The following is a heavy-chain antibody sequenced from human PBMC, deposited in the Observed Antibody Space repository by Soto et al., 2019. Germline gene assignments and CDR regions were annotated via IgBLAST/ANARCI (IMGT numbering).Heavy chain of an antibody. V-gene: IGHV1-18*01. CDR1: GYSFTTYG. Sequence: QVQLVQSGGEVKKPGASVKVSCKTSGYSFTTYGISWVRQAPGQGLEWMGWISAYNGNTNYAQKLQGRVTMTTDPSTSTAYMELRSLRSDDTAVYYCAREGPAPNYCYVMDVGSQGSTVTVSS. CDR2: ISAYNGNT. CDR3: AREGPAPNYCYVMDV. J-gene: IGHJ6*02.